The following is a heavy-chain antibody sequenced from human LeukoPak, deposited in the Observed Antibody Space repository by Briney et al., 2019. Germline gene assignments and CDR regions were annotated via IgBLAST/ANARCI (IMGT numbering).Heavy chain of an antibody. Sequence: SETLSLTCAVYGGSFSGYYRSWIRQPPGKGLEWIAEINDSGSTNYNPSLKSRVTISVDTSKNQFSLKLSSVTAADTAVYYCARAPVGGRSIAARRRVSGAFDIWGQGTMVTVSS. V-gene: IGHV4-34*01. CDR1: GGSFSGYY. CDR2: INDSGST. J-gene: IGHJ3*02. D-gene: IGHD6-6*01. CDR3: ARAPVGGRSIAARRRVSGAFDI.